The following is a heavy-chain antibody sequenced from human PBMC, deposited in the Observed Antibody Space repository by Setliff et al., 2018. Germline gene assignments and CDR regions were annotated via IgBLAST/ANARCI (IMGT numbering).Heavy chain of an antibody. CDR3: ARGGGSVLPNYYYFNYMDV. J-gene: IGHJ6*03. D-gene: IGHD2-15*01. Sequence: PSETLSLTCAVYGGSFSGYYWSWIRQPPGKGLEWIGEINHSGSTNYNQSLKSRVTLSVDTSKNQFSLQLTSVTAADTAIYYCARGGGSVLPNYYYFNYMDVWGKGATVTSP. V-gene: IGHV4-34*01. CDR2: INHSGST. CDR1: GGSFSGYY.